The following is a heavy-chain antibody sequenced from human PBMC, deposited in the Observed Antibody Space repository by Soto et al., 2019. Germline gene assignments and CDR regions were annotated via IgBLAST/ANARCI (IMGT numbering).Heavy chain of an antibody. CDR2: VSAYNGES. V-gene: IGHV1-18*01. CDR3: SRGTSIPASGDY. D-gene: IGHD6-6*01. CDR1: GYTFTNYG. Sequence: QVPLVQSGAEVKKPGASVKVSCKASGYTFTNYGINWVRQAPGQGLEWLGWVSAYNGESRYAQRVQARVIMTTDTSTTTAYMELRSLRSDDTAVYYCSRGTSIPASGDYWGQGTLVTVSS. J-gene: IGHJ4*01.